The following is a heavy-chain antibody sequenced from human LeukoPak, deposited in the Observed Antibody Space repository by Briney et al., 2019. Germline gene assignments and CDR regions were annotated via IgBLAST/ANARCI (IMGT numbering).Heavy chain of an antibody. Sequence: GASVKVSFKASGYSFTSYGISWVRQAPGQGLEWMGWISGHNGKRKFALNLQGRVSMTTDTSTGTAYMELRSLRSDDTAVYYCARSSYDFLSGLHRSEFYYYHMDVWGKGTTVTVSS. CDR1: GYSFTSYG. J-gene: IGHJ6*03. D-gene: IGHD3-3*01. V-gene: IGHV1-18*01. CDR2: ISGHNGKR. CDR3: ARSSYDFLSGLHRSEFYYYHMDV.